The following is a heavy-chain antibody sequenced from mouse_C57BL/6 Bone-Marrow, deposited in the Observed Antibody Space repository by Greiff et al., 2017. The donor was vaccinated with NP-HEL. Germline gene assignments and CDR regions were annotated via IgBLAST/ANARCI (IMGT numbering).Heavy chain of an antibody. CDR1: GFSFNTYA. Sequence: EVQVVESGGGLVQPKGSLKLSCAASGFSFNTYAMNWVRQAPGKGLEWVARIRSKSNNYATYYADSVKDRFTISRDDSESMLYLQMNNLKTEDTAMYYCVRGGLRSFAYWGQGTLVTVSA. D-gene: IGHD1-1*01. V-gene: IGHV10-1*01. CDR2: IRSKSNNYAT. CDR3: VRGGLRSFAY. J-gene: IGHJ3*01.